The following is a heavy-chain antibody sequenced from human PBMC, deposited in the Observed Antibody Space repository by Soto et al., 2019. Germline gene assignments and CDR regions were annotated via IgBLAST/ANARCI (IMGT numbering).Heavy chain of an antibody. D-gene: IGHD4-17*01. CDR2: IRSKANSYAT. J-gene: IGHJ6*02. Sequence: GGSLRLSCAASGFTFSSYWMSWVRQAPGKGLEWVGRIRSKANSYATAYAASVKGRFTISRDDSKNTAYLQMNSLKTEDTAVYYCTRLVSVPNYYYYGMDVWGQGTTVTVSS. CDR1: GFTFSSYW. V-gene: IGHV3-73*01. CDR3: TRLVSVPNYYYYGMDV.